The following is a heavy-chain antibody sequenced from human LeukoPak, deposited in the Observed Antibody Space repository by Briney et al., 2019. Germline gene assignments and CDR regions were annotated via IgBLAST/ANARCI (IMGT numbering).Heavy chain of an antibody. V-gene: IGHV4-59*08. Sequence: SETLSLTCTASGGSISSYYWSWIRQPPGKGLEWIGYIYYSGSTNYNPSLKSRVTISVDTSKNQFSLKLSSVTAADTAVYYCVGKGAFDIWGQGTMVTVSS. D-gene: IGHD1-26*01. CDR3: VGKGAFDI. CDR1: GGSISSYY. CDR2: IYYSGST. J-gene: IGHJ3*02.